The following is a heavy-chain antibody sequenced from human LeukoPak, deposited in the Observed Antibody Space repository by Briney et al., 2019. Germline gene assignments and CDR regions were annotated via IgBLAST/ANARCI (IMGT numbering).Heavy chain of an antibody. CDR3: ARTYCAEDCSIRYFDY. CDR1: GGTFSSYA. CDR2: IIPIFGTA. D-gene: IGHD2-21*02. V-gene: IGHV1-69*05. Sequence: SVKVSCKASGGTFSSYAISWVRQAPGQGLEWMGGIIPIFGTANYAQKFQGRVTLTRDKSTSTAYMELSSLTSDDTAVYYCARTYCAEDCSIRYFDYWGQGTLVTVSS. J-gene: IGHJ4*02.